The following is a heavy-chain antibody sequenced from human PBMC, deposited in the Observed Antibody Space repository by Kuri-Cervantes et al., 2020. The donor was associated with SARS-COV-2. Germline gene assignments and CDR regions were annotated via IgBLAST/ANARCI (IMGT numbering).Heavy chain of an antibody. D-gene: IGHD2-2*01. CDR1: GGTFSSCA. Sequence: SVKVSCKASGGTFSSCASTWVRQAPGQGLEWMGGIIPIFGPANNAQKFQGRVTITADESTSTAYMELSSLRSEDTAVYYCARGPLPEDIAVLPAASPFMYFDYWGQGALVTVSS. CDR3: ARGPLPEDIAVLPAASPFMYFDY. J-gene: IGHJ4*02. CDR2: IIPIFGPA. V-gene: IGHV1-69*13.